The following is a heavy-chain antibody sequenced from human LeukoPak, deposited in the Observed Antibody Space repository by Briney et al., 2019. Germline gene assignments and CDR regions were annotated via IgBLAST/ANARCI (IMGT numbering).Heavy chain of an antibody. D-gene: IGHD1-26*01. CDR2: IYHSGST. V-gene: IGHV4-38-2*02. CDR3: ARGKSRGSHIDY. CDR1: GYSISSGYY. J-gene: IGHJ4*02. Sequence: PSETLSLTCTVSGYSISSGYYWGWIRPPPGKGGGWIGSIYHSGSTYYNPSLKSRVTISVDTSKNQFSLKLRSVTAADTAVYYCARGKSRGSHIDYWGQGTLVTVSS.